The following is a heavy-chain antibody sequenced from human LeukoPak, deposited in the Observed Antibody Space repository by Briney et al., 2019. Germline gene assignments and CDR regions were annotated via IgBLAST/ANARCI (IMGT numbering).Heavy chain of an antibody. CDR3: ASLRIQLWRNFDY. J-gene: IGHJ4*02. CDR2: IYSGGST. CDR1: GFTVSSNY. Sequence: GGSLRLSCAASGFTVSSNYMSWVRQAPGKGLEWVSVIYSGGSTYYADSVKGRFTISRDTFKNTLYLQMNSLRAEDTAVYSCASLRIQLWRNFDYWGQGTLVTVSS. D-gene: IGHD5-18*01. V-gene: IGHV3-53*01.